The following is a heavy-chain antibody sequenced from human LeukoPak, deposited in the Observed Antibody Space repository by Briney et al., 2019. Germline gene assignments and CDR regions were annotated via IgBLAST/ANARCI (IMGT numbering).Heavy chain of an antibody. CDR3: ARLYSSSSGLRASDY. CDR1: GFTFSSYE. D-gene: IGHD6-6*01. V-gene: IGHV3-48*03. J-gene: IGHJ4*02. CDR2: ISSSGSTI. Sequence: PGGSLRLSCGASGFTFSSYEMNWVRQAPGKGLEWVSYISSSGSTIFYADSVKGRFTISRDNAKNSLYLQMNSLRAEDTAVYYCARLYSSSSGLRASDYWGQGTLVTVSS.